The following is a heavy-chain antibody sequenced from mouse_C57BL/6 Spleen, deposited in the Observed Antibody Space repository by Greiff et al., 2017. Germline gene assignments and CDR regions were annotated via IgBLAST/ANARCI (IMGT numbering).Heavy chain of an antibody. J-gene: IGHJ2*01. CDR2: IYPRSGNT. D-gene: IGHD1-1*01. CDR1: GYTFTSYG. V-gene: IGHV1-81*01. CDR3: ARAGGDYYGSSYDY. Sequence: VQLQESGAELARPGASVKLSCKASGYTFTSYGISWVKQRTGQGLEWIGEIYPRSGNTYYNEKLKGKATLTADKSSSTAYMELRSLTSEDSAVYFCARAGGDYYGSSYDYWGQGTTLTVSS.